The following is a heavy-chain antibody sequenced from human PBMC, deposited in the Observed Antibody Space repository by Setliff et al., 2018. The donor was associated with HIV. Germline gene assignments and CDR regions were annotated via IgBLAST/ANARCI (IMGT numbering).Heavy chain of an antibody. Sequence: GGSLRLSCAASGFAFDISWMTWIRQAPGEGLEWVATIKQDGSKKFYVDSVKGRFTISRDNVKNSLFLQMNSLRVGDTAVYYCARDSAASVWVGASVYYFDFWGQGIQVTVSS. CDR2: IKQDGSKK. CDR3: ARDSAASVWVGASVYYFDF. J-gene: IGHJ4*02. CDR1: GFAFDISW. D-gene: IGHD1-26*01. V-gene: IGHV3-7*01.